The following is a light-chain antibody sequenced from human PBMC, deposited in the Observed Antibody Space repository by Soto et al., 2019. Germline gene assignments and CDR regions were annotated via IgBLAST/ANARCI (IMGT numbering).Light chain of an antibody. CDR2: DVT. CDR1: SSDVGGYNY. V-gene: IGLV2-14*03. Sequence: QSALTQPASVSGSPGQSITISCTGTSSDVGGYNYVSWYQQHPGRAPKLIIYDVTNRPSGISNRFSGSKSGNTASLTISGLQTEDEADYYCTAFSANRVYLFGPGTKVTVL. J-gene: IGLJ1*01. CDR3: TAFSANRVYL.